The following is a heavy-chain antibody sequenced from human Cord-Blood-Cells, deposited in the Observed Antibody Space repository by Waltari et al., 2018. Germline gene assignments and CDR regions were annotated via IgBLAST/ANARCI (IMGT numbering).Heavy chain of an antibody. J-gene: IGHJ4*02. CDR3: ARAGRRLFGLDY. V-gene: IGHV4-34*01. CDR1: GGSFSGYY. Sequence: QVQLQQWGAGLLKPSETLSLTCAVYGGSFSGYYWSWIRQPPGTGLEWMGEINHSGSTNYNPSLKSRVTISVDTSKNQFSLKLSSVTAADTAVYYCARAGRRLFGLDYWGQGTLVTVSS. CDR2: INHSGST. D-gene: IGHD4-17*01.